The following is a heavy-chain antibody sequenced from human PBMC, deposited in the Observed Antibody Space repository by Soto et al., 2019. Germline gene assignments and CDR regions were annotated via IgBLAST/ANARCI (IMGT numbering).Heavy chain of an antibody. CDR3: ARSYGYSSSWYDY. J-gene: IGHJ4*02. CDR1: GFTFSSYG. D-gene: IGHD6-13*01. V-gene: IGHV3-33*01. CDR2: IWNDGSNK. Sequence: GGSLRLSCAASGFTFSSYGMHWVRQAPGKGLEWVAVIWNDGSNKYYADSVKGRFTISRDNSKNTLYLQMNSLRAEDTAVYYCARSYGYSSSWYDYWGQGTLVTVSS.